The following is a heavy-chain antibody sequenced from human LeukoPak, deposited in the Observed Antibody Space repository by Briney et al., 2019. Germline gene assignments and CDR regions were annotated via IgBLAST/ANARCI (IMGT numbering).Heavy chain of an antibody. CDR3: ARSLGDGDVFDI. V-gene: IGHV3-13*01. D-gene: IGHD2-21*02. CDR1: GFPFSIFD. Sequence: GGSLRLSCAASGFPFSIFDMNWVRQAPGKGLEWVSTIGSGGDTYSPVSVKGRFTISRENAKNSLYLQMNNLRAGDTAVYFCARSLGDGDVFDIWGQGTIVTVSP. CDR2: IGSGGDT. J-gene: IGHJ3*02.